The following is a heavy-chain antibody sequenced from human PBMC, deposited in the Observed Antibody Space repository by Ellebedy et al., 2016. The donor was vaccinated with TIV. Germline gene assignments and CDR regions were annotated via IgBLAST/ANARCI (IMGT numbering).Heavy chain of an antibody. Sequence: GGSLRLXXAASGVTFSSYGMHWVRQAPGKGLEWVAVISSDGGTDYYADSVKGRLTISRDNSKNTMYLQMNSLKIEDTAIYYCTTDSGRSPYNVLYYWGQGSLVTVSS. CDR1: GVTFSSYG. V-gene: IGHV3-30*03. D-gene: IGHD2-8*02. J-gene: IGHJ4*02. CDR2: ISSDGGTD. CDR3: TTDSGRSPYNVLYY.